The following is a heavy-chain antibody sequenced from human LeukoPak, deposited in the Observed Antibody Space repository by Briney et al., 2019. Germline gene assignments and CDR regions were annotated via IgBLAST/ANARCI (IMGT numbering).Heavy chain of an antibody. J-gene: IGHJ4*02. CDR2: IIPIFGTA. V-gene: IGHV1-69*01. D-gene: IGHD1-26*01. CDR3: ASTPSSGSYQD. Sequence: GASVKVSCKASGGTFSSYAISWVRQAPGQGLEWMGEIIPIFGTANYAQKFQGRVTITADESTSTAYMELSSLRSEDTAVYYCASTPSSGSYQDWGQGTLVTVSS. CDR1: GGTFSSYA.